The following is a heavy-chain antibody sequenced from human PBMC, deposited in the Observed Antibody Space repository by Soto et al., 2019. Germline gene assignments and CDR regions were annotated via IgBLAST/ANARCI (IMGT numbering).Heavy chain of an antibody. J-gene: IGHJ6*02. CDR1: GGTFSSYA. Sequence: SVKVSCKASGGTFSSYAISWVRQAPGQGLERMGGIIPIFGTANYAQKFQGRVTITADESTSTAYMELSSLRSEDTAVYYCARDLERKRGYSYGYYYYYGMDVWGQGTTVTVSS. D-gene: IGHD5-18*01. V-gene: IGHV1-69*13. CDR3: ARDLERKRGYSYGYYYYYGMDV. CDR2: IIPIFGTA.